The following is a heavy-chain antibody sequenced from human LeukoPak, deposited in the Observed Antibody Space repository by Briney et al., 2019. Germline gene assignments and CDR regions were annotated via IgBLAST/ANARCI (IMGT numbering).Heavy chain of an antibody. CDR2: FYYSGST. CDR1: GGSISSYY. D-gene: IGHD2-15*01. Sequence: KPSETLSFTCTVSGGSISSYYWSWIRQPPGKGLEWIGYFYYSGSTNYNPSLKSRVTISVDTSKNQFSLRLSSVTAADTAVYYCASTSGYCSGGNCYSAFDYWGQGTLVTVSS. CDR3: ASTSGYCSGGNCYSAFDY. J-gene: IGHJ4*02. V-gene: IGHV4-59*01.